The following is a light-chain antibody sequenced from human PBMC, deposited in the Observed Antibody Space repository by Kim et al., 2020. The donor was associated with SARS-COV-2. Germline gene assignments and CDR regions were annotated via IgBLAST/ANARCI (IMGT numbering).Light chain of an antibody. J-gene: IGKJ5*01. V-gene: IGKV3D-15*01. Sequence: SPGERATLSCRASQSVSSNLAWYQQKPGQAPRLLIYGASTRATCIPARFSGSGSGTEFTLTISSLQSEDFAVYYCQQYNNWPPITFGQGTRLEIK. CDR1: QSVSSN. CDR2: GAS. CDR3: QQYNNWPPIT.